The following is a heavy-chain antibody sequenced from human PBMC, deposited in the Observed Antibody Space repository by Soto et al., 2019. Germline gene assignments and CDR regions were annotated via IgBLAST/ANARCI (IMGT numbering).Heavy chain of an antibody. CDR2: ISYDGSNK. D-gene: IGHD3-10*01. Sequence: GGSLRLSCAASGFTFSSYGMHWVRQAPGKGLEWAAVISYDGSNKYYADSVKGRFTISRDNSKNTLYLQMNSLRAEDTAVYYCAKLPGITMVRGVISMSYYYYYMDVWGKGTTVTVSS. CDR1: GFTFSSYG. V-gene: IGHV3-30*18. J-gene: IGHJ6*03. CDR3: AKLPGITMVRGVISMSYYYYYMDV.